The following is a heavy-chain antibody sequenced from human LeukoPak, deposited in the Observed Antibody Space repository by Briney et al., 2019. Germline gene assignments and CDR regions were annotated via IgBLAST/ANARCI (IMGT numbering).Heavy chain of an antibody. CDR3: ARGWRDYFDY. D-gene: IGHD3-3*01. V-gene: IGHV3-30-3*01. CDR2: ISYDGSNT. Sequence: GGSLRLSCAASGFTFSSYAMHWVRQAPGKGLEWVTFISYDGSNTYYADSVKGRFTISRDNSKNTLYLQMNSLRAEDTAVYYCARGWRDYFDYWGQGTLVTVSS. J-gene: IGHJ4*02. CDR1: GFTFSSYA.